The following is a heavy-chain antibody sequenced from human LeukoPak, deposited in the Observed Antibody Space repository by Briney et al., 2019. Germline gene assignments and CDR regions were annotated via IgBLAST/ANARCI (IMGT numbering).Heavy chain of an antibody. CDR3: AREIWFGENYYYYGMDV. Sequence: PGGSLRLSCAASGFTFSSYEMNWVRQAPGKGLEWGSYISSSGSTIYYADSVKGRFTISRDNAKNSMYLQMNSLRAEDTAVYYCAREIWFGENYYYYGMDVWGKGTTVTVSS. D-gene: IGHD3-10*01. J-gene: IGHJ6*04. V-gene: IGHV3-48*03. CDR1: GFTFSSYE. CDR2: ISSSGSTI.